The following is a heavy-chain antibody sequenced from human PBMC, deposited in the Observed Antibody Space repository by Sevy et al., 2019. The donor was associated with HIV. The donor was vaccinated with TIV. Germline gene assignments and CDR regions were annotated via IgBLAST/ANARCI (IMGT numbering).Heavy chain of an antibody. D-gene: IGHD2-2*01. J-gene: IGHJ6*02. CDR2: ISGSGGST. CDR3: GKDDTVVVRIAPHYYGMDV. Sequence: GGSLRLSCAASGFTFSSYAMSWVRQAPGKGLEWVSAISGSGGSTYYADSAKGRCTISRDNSKNSLYLQMNSQRAEDATVYYYGKDDTVVVRIAPHYYGMDVWGQGTTVTVSS. V-gene: IGHV3-23*01. CDR1: GFTFSSYA.